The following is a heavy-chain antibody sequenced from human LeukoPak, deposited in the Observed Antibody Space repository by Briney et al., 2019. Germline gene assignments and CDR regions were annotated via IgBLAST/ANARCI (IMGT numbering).Heavy chain of an antibody. CDR2: IIPIFGTA. V-gene: IGHV1-69*05. J-gene: IGHJ4*02. Sequence: ASVKVSCKAPGGTFSSYAISWVRQAPGQGLEWMGRIIPIFGTANYAQKFQGRVTITTDESTSTAYMELSSLRSEDTAVYYCASLVVPAARGDYWGQGTLVTVSS. CDR3: ASLVVPAARGDY. D-gene: IGHD2-2*01. CDR1: GGTFSSYA.